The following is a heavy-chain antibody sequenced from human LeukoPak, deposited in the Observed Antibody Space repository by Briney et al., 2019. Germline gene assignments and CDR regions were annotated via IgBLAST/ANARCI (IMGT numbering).Heavy chain of an antibody. Sequence: GASVKVSCKASGYTFTSYGISWVRQAPGQGLEWMGWISAYNGNTNYAQKLQGRVTMTTDTSTSTAYMELRSLRSDDTAVYYCARDGLLWFGSFGWFDPWGQGTLVTVSS. CDR1: GYTFTSYG. J-gene: IGHJ5*02. CDR3: ARDGLLWFGSFGWFDP. D-gene: IGHD3-10*01. CDR2: ISAYNGNT. V-gene: IGHV1-18*01.